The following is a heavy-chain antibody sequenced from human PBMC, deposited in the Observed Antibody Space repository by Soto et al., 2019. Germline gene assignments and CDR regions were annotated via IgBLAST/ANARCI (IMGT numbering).Heavy chain of an antibody. V-gene: IGHV1-8*01. J-gene: IGHJ4*02. CDR3: ARGQRWGVAVAGGGDY. CDR2: MNPNSGTT. CDR1: GYTFTSYE. Sequence: QVQLVQSGAEVKKPGASVKVSCKASGYTFTSYEVNWVRQAIGEGLEWMGWMNPNSGTTGYTQKFKGRVSMTRDTSISTAYMELSRLTSEDTAVYYCARGQRWGVAVAGGGDYWGQGTLVSVSS. D-gene: IGHD6-19*01.